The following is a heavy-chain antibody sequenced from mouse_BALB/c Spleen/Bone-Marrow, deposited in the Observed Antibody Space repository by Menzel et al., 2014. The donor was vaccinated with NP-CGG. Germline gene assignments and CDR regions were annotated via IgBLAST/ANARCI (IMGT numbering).Heavy chain of an antibody. CDR3: ARGYDYPSWFAY. Sequence: DVHLVESGGGLVQPGGSLKLSCAASGFTFSSYGMSWVRQTPDKRLEMIATINNNGGDTYYPDSVKGRFTISRDNARNTLYLQMSSLKSEDTAMYYCARGYDYPSWFAYWGQGTLVTVSP. CDR1: GFTFSSYG. D-gene: IGHD2-4*01. CDR2: INNNGGDT. V-gene: IGHV5-6-3*01. J-gene: IGHJ3*01.